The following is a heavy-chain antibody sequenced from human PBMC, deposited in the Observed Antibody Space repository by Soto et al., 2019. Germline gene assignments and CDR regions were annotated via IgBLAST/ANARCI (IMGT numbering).Heavy chain of an antibody. J-gene: IGHJ5*02. CDR1: GGSIGSSSFH. V-gene: IGHV4-39*07. Sequence: SETLALTCTVSGGSIGSSSFHWGWIRQPPGKGLEWIGYIYHSGSTYYNPSLKSRVTISVDRSKNQFSLKLSSVTAADTAVYYCARVPGPWGQGTLVTVSS. CDR3: ARVPGP. CDR2: IYHSGST.